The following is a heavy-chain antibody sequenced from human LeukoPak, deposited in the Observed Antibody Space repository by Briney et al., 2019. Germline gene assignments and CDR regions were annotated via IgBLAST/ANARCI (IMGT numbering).Heavy chain of an antibody. V-gene: IGHV3-30*18. J-gene: IGHJ6*02. D-gene: IGHD6-13*01. Sequence: GRSLRLSCAASGFTFSSYGMHWVRQAPGKGLEWVAVISYDGSNKYYADSVKGRFTISRDNSKNTLYLQMNSLRAEDTAVYYCAKVAAAGTMKADYYYYGMDVWGQGTTVTVSS. CDR2: ISYDGSNK. CDR1: GFTFSSYG. CDR3: AKVAAAGTMKADYYYYGMDV.